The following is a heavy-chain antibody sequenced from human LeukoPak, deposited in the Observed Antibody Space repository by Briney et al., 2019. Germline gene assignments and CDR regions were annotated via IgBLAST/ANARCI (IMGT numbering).Heavy chain of an antibody. CDR3: ARDQGWAFDY. CDR2: IKQNGSEK. D-gene: IGHD3-16*01. J-gene: IGHJ4*02. V-gene: IGHV3-7*01. Sequence: GSLRLSCAASGFTFSSYWMSWVRQAPGKGLEWVANIKQNGSEKYYVDSVKGRFTIFRDNSKNTLYLQMNSLRAEDTAVYYCARDQGWAFDYWGQGTPVTVSS. CDR1: GFTFSSYW.